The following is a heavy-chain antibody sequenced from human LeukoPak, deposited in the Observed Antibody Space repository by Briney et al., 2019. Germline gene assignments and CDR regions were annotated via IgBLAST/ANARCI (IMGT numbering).Heavy chain of an antibody. CDR2: IKQDGSDR. V-gene: IGHV3-7*03. CDR1: GFTFRNYW. J-gene: IGHJ4*02. CDR3: VRNLAVAGTCFDS. Sequence: GGSLRLSCAASGFTFRNYWMSWVRQVPGTGLEWVANIKQDGSDRNYVTSVRGRFTISRDNAESSLYLQMNSLRAEDTAVYYCVRNLAVAGTCFDSWGQGTLVAVSS. D-gene: IGHD6-19*01.